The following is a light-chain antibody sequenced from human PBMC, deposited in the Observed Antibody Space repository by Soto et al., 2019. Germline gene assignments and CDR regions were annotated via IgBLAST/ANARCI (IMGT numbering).Light chain of an antibody. CDR1: NIGSRS. V-gene: IGLV3-21*01. CDR2: HDS. CDR3: QVWDSSGDHDV. J-gene: IGLJ2*01. Sequence: SYELTQPPSVSVAPGKTARITCGGDNIGSRSVHWYQQKPGQAPVLVIYHDSDRPSGIPERFSGSNSGNTATLTITRVEAGDEADYYCQVWDSSGDHDVFGGGTKLTVL.